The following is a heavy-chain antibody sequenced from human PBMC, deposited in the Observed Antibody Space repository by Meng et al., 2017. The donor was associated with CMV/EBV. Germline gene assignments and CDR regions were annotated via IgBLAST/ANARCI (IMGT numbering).Heavy chain of an antibody. CDR1: YD. CDR2: INPNIGDT. V-gene: IGHV1-2*02. Sequence: YDIPWVRQAPGRGLEWMGWINPNIGDTSCAQKFQGNVTMTEDTSISTAYVQLSRLRSDDTAVYYCARDRFLGGEYSAYEKAKDNFDHWGQGTLVTVSS. CDR3: ARDRFLGGEYSAYEKAKDNFDH. J-gene: IGHJ4*02. D-gene: IGHD5-12*01.